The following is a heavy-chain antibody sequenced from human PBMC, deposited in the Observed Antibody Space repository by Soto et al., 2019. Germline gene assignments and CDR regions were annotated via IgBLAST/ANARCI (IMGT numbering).Heavy chain of an antibody. CDR2: MNPNSGNR. J-gene: IGHJ6*03. V-gene: IGHV1-8*01. Sequence: SGKXSCKAPGYTFTSYEFIWVRQATGQGPEWMGWMNPNSGNRGYAQKFQGRVTMTRNTSISTAYMELSSLRSEDTALYYCARSGFRGDYYYMDVWGKGTSVTVSS. CDR1: GYTFTSYE. D-gene: IGHD5-12*01. CDR3: ARSGFRGDYYYMDV.